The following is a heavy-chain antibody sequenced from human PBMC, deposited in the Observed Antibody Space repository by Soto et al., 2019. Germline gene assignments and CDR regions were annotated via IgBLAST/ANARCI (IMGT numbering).Heavy chain of an antibody. J-gene: IGHJ3*01. D-gene: IGHD4-17*01. V-gene: IGHV1-18*01. CDR3: ARWSTYAAVDV. Sequence: QVHLVQSGAEVKKPGASVKVSCKASGYTVTTYGITWVRQAPGQGLEWMGWLSAYNGNTNYAQKLQGRVTMTADTSTSTAYMELTSLTSDDTAVYYCARWSTYAAVDVWGQGTMVTVSS. CDR2: LSAYNGNT. CDR1: GYTVTTYG.